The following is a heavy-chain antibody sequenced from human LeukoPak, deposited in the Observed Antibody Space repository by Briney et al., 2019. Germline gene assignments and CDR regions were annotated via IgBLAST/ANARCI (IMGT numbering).Heavy chain of an antibody. D-gene: IGHD6-6*01. CDR1: GGAFSTHT. V-gene: IGHV1-69*08. Sequence: GPSVKVSCKTSGGAFSTHTINWVRQAPAQGLEWMGRIIPVFDKTNYAQKFQGRVTITSDKSTNTASMALSSLKSEYTATYCCARGGQGSSGAYFDYWGQGTLVTVSS. CDR3: ARGGQGSSGAYFDY. CDR2: IIPVFDKT. J-gene: IGHJ4*02.